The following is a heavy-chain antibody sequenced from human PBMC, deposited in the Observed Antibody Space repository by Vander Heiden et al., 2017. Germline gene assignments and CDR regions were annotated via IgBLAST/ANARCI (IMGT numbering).Heavy chain of an antibody. D-gene: IGHD2-2*01. J-gene: IGHJ3*01. V-gene: IGHV4-34*02. CDR3: ARNFCEGTSCYVRAIYV. CDR1: NGSFGGYY. CDR2: IDHDGRA. Sequence: QVQLQQWGAGLLTPSETLSLTCAVFNGSFGGYYWSWIRQSPAKGLEWIGEIDHDGRADYNPSLESRVTISLDTSKNQFYLRLTSVTAADTAVYYCARNFCEGTSCYVRAIYVWGQGTTVTVSS.